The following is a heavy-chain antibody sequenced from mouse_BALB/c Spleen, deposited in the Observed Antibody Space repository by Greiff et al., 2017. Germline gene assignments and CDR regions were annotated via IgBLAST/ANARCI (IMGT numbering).Heavy chain of an antibody. CDR1: GYTFTSYW. CDR2: INPSNGRT. J-gene: IGHJ4*01. V-gene: IGHV1S81*02. Sequence: VQLQQPGAELVKPGASVKLSCKASGYTFTSYWMHWVKQRPGQGLEWIGEINPSNGRTNYNEKFKSKATLTVDISSSTAYMQLSSLTSEDSAVYYCARKVYDGYYCYAMDYWGQGTSVTVSS. CDR3: ARKVYDGYYCYAMDY. D-gene: IGHD2-3*01.